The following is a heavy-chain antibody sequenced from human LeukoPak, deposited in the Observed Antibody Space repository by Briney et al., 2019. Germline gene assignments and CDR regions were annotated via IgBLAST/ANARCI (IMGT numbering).Heavy chain of an antibody. CDR1: GFTFSSCA. V-gene: IGHV3-30-3*01. Sequence: RPGGSLRLSCAASGFTFSSCALHWVRQAPGKGLEWVAVISYGGSNKFYADSVKGRFTISRDNSKNTLYLQMNSLRAEDTAVYYCARENDYNDYNHFDYWGQGTLVTVSS. J-gene: IGHJ4*02. CDR3: ARENDYNDYNHFDY. D-gene: IGHD4-17*01. CDR2: ISYGGSNK.